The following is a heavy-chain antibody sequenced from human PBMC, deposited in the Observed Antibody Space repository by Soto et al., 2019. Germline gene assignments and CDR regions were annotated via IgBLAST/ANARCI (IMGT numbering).Heavy chain of an antibody. CDR3: ARGVTPRWSGYYRQNWFDP. D-gene: IGHD3-3*01. V-gene: IGHV1-3*01. J-gene: IGHJ5*02. CDR2: INAGNGNT. Sequence: ASVKVSCKASGYTFTSYAMHWVRQAPGQRLEWMGWINAGNGNTKYSQKLQGRVTMTTDTSASTAYMELRSLRSDDTAVYYCARGVTPRWSGYYRQNWFDPWGQGTLVTVSS. CDR1: GYTFTSYA.